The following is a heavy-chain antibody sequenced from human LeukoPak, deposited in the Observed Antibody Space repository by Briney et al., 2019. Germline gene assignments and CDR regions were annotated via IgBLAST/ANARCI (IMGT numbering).Heavy chain of an antibody. CDR3: AKEIRDYKILTGSGGVHY. D-gene: IGHD3-9*01. J-gene: IGHJ4*02. Sequence: PGGSLRLSCAASGFTFSSYAMSWVRQAPGKGLDWVSGISGSGGTTYYGDSVKGRFTISRDNSKNTLYLQMNSLRAEDTALYYCAKEIRDYKILTGSGGVHYWGQGILVTVSS. CDR2: ISGSGGTT. V-gene: IGHV3-23*01. CDR1: GFTFSSYA.